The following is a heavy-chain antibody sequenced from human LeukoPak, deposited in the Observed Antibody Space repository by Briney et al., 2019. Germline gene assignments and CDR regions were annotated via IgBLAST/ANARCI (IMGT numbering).Heavy chain of an antibody. Sequence: GASVKVSCKASGYTFTSYDMNWVRQATGQGLEWMGWMNPNSGNTGYAQKFQGRVTMTRNTSISTAYMELSSLRSEDTAVYYCARLRSPYYYYYYYMDVWGKGTTVTISS. V-gene: IGHV1-8*01. CDR1: GYTFTSYD. J-gene: IGHJ6*03. CDR2: MNPNSGNT. CDR3: ARLRSPYYYYYYYMDV. D-gene: IGHD4-17*01.